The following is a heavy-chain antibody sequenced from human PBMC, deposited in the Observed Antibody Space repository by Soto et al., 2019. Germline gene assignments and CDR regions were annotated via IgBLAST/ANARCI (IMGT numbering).Heavy chain of an antibody. V-gene: IGHV4-30-4*01. D-gene: IGHD3-10*01. CDR1: GGSISSGDYY. Sequence: QVQLQESGPGLVKPSQTLSLTCTVSGGSISSGDYYWSWIRQPPGKGLEWIGYIYYSGSTYYNPSLKSRVTISVDTSKNQFSLKLSSVPAADTAVYYCDRGDGDYYGSGSFWSQGPLVTVSS. J-gene: IGHJ4*02. CDR3: DRGDGDYYGSGSF. CDR2: IYYSGST.